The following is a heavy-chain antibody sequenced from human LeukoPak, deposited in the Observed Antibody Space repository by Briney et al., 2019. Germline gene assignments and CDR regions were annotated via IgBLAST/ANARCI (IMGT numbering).Heavy chain of an antibody. CDR3: ARDFSGFFGVVITLDY. CDR1: GYTFTSYG. J-gene: IGHJ4*02. D-gene: IGHD3-3*01. Sequence: ASVKVSCKASGYTFTSYGISWVRQAPGQGLEWMGWISAYNGNTNYAQKLQGRVTMTTDTSTSTAYMELRSLRSDDTAVYYCARDFSGFFGVVITLDYWGQGTLVTVSS. V-gene: IGHV1-18*01. CDR2: ISAYNGNT.